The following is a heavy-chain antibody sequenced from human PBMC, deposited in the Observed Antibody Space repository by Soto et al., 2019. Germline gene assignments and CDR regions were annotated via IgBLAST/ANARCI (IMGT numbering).Heavy chain of an antibody. CDR3: TITGGLRFFDY. V-gene: IGHV3-23*01. Sequence: GGSLRLSCAASGFTFSSYAMSWVRQAPGKGLEWVSGFSGSGGDTYYADSVEGRFIISRDNSKNMLYLQMNGLRVEDTAVYYCTITGGLRFFDYWGQGTLVTSPQ. D-gene: IGHD3-16*01. J-gene: IGHJ4*02. CDR2: FSGSGGDT. CDR1: GFTFSSYA.